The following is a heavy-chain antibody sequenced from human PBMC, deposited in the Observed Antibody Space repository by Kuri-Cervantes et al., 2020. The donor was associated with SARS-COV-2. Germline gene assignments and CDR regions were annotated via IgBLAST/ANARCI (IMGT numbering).Heavy chain of an antibody. D-gene: IGHD2-21*01. CDR3: ARKMVIDNIFIDY. J-gene: IGHJ4*02. CDR2: ISYDGSNK. Sequence: GGSLRLSCAASGFTFSNYWMHGVRQAPGKGLEWVAVISYDGSNKYYADSVKGRFTISRDNSKNTLYLQMNSLRAEDTAVYYCARKMVIDNIFIDYWGQGTLVTVSS. CDR1: GFTFSNYW. V-gene: IGHV3-30-3*01.